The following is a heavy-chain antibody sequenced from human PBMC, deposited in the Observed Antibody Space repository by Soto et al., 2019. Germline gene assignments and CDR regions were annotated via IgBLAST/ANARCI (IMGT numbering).Heavy chain of an antibody. CDR3: AKGNQFPSYSYYMDV. CDR1: GFTFSSYA. Sequence: GGSLRLSCAASGFTFSSYAMGWVRQAPGKGLEWVSAISGSGGSTYYADSVKGRFTISRDNSKNTLYLQMNSLRAEDTAVYYCAKGNQFPSYSYYMDVWGKGTTVTVSS. V-gene: IGHV3-23*01. J-gene: IGHJ6*03. D-gene: IGHD2-21*01. CDR2: ISGSGGST.